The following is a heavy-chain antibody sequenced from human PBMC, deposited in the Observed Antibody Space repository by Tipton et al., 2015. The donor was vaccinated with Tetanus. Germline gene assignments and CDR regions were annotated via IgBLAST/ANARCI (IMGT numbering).Heavy chain of an antibody. CDR1: GFIFSSYG. D-gene: IGHD2-15*01. CDR2: SWYDGTDK. Sequence: LSLTCAASGFIFSSYGIHWVRQAPGEGLEWVAVSWYDGTDKYYADSVKGRFTISRDNSKNTLYLQMNSLRAEDTAVYYCAREADCSGGSCFSGDFDNWGQGTQVTVSS. J-gene: IGHJ4*02. V-gene: IGHV3-33*01. CDR3: AREADCSGGSCFSGDFDN.